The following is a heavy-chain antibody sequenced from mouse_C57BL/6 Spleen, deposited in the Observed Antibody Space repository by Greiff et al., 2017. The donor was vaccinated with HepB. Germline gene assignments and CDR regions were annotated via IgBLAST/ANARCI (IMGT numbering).Heavy chain of an antibody. CDR1: GFTFSDYG. V-gene: IGHV5-17*01. CDR3: ARDYDYDVKAMDY. CDR2: ISSGSSTT. J-gene: IGHJ4*01. D-gene: IGHD2-4*01. Sequence: EVKLMESGGGLVKPGGSLKLSCAASGFTFSDYGMHWVRQAPEKGLEWVAYISSGSSTTYYADKVKGRFTISRDNAKNTLFLQMTSLRSEDTAMYYCARDYDYDVKAMDYWGQGTSVTVSS.